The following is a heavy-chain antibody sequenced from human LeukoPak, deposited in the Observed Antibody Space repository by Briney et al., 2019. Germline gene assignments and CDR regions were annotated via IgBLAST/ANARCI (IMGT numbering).Heavy chain of an antibody. D-gene: IGHD2-15*01. CDR1: GFTVSSNY. J-gene: IGHJ6*03. V-gene: IGHV3-53*01. CDR2: IYSGGST. CDR3: ARAARGGPTYYMDV. Sequence: SGGSLRLSCAASGFTVSSNYMSWVRQAPGKGLEWVSVIYSGGSTYYADSVKGRFTISRDNAKNSLYLQMNSLRAEDTAVYYCARAARGGPTYYMDVWGKGTTVTVSS.